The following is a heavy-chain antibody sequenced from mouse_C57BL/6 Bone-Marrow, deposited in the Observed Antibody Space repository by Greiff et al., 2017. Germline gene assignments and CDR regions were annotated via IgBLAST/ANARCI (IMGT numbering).Heavy chain of an antibody. Sequence: VQLKESGTVLARPGASVKMSCKTSGYTFTSYWMHWVKQRPGQGLEWIGAIYPGNSDTSYNQKFKGKATLTAVTSASTAYMELSSLTNEYSAVYYCTRNGNYFDYWGQGTTLTVSS. CDR3: TRNGNYFDY. CDR1: GYTFTSYW. D-gene: IGHD2-1*01. V-gene: IGHV1-5*01. J-gene: IGHJ2*01. CDR2: IYPGNSDT.